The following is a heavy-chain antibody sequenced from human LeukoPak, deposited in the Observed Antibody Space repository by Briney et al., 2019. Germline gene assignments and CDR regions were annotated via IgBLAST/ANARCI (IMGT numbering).Heavy chain of an antibody. CDR2: ISSICGRT. V-gene: IGHV3-23*01. D-gene: IGHD4-11*01. J-gene: IGHJ4*02. CDR1: GFTFRTYA. CDR3: AKERLTTTTLYS. Sequence: GGALRLSCAASGFTFRTYAMSWVGQAPGKGGEWVDLISSICGRTYYAASVKGRFTISRDNAKNTLSLQMNSLRAEDTALYYCAKERLTTTTLYSWGRGTLVTVSS.